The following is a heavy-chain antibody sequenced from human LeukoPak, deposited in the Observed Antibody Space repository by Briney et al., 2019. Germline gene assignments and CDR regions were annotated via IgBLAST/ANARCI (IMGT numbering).Heavy chain of an antibody. CDR3: AREGPWLRGGCFDY. V-gene: IGHV1-46*01. Sequence: GASVKVSCKASGYTFTSYYMHWVRQAPGQGLEWMGIINPSGGSTSYAQKLQGRVTMTTDTSTSTAYMELRSLRPDDTAVYYCAREGPWLRGGCFDYWGQGTLVTVSS. CDR1: GYTFTSYY. CDR2: INPSGGST. D-gene: IGHD6-19*01. J-gene: IGHJ4*02.